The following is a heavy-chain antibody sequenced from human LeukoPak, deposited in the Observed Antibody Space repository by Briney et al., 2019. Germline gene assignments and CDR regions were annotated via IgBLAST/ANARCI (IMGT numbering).Heavy chain of an antibody. CDR1: GGSIRGYY. CDR2: IYSSGST. J-gene: IGHJ4*02. V-gene: IGHV4-59*08. CDR3: ARRPTMVTPYTFDI. D-gene: IGHD4-23*01. Sequence: SETLSLTCTVSGGSIRGYYWSWFRQPPGKGLEWIADIYSSGSTNYSPSLKSRVTISVDTSKNQFSLKVSSVTAADTAVYYCARRPTMVTPYTFDIWGQGILVAVSS.